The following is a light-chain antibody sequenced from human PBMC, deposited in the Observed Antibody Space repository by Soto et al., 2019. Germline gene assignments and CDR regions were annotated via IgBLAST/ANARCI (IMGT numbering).Light chain of an antibody. J-gene: IGKJ5*01. Sequence: EIVMTQSPATLSVSPGERAALSCRASQSVSGNLAWYQQTPGQAHRLLIYGASTRATGIPARFSGSGFGTEFTLTISSLTSEDFAVYYCQQYNYRPPAFGQGTRLEIK. CDR2: GAS. CDR3: QQYNYRPPA. CDR1: QSVSGN. V-gene: IGKV3-15*01.